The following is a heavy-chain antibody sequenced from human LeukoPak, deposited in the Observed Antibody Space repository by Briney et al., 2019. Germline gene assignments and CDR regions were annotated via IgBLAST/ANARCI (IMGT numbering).Heavy chain of an antibody. CDR3: ARDQNYYGSGSYLDY. D-gene: IGHD3-10*01. CDR2: INPNSGGT. V-gene: IGHV1-2*02. Sequence: ASVKVSCKASGYTFTDYYIHWVRQAPGQGLEWMGWINPNSGGTNYAQKFQGSVTMTRDTSINTAYMELSRLRSDDSDDTAVYYCARDQNYYGSGSYLDYWGQGTLVTVSS. CDR1: GYTFTDYY. J-gene: IGHJ4*02.